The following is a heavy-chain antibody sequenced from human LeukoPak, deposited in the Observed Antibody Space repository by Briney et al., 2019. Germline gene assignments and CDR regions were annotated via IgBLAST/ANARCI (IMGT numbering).Heavy chain of an antibody. V-gene: IGHV1-69*13. CDR1: GCTFSSYA. CDR2: IIPIFGTA. D-gene: IGHD2-2*01. J-gene: IGHJ6*04. Sequence: SVKVSCKASGCTFSSYAINWVRQAPGQGLEWMGGIIPIFGTANYAQKFQGRVTITADESTSTAYMEQSSLRSEDTAVYYCARARCSSTSCYSQYYGMDVWGKGTTVSVSS. CDR3: ARARCSSTSCYSQYYGMDV.